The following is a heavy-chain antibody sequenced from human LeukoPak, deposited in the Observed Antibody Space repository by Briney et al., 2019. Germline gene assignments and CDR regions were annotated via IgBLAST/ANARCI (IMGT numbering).Heavy chain of an antibody. D-gene: IGHD6-19*01. CDR2: IRSKAYGGTT. Sequence: GGSLRFSCTASGFTFGDYAMSWFRQAPGKGLEWVGFIRSKAYGGTTEYAASVKGRFTISRDDSKSIAYLQMNSLKTEDTAVYYCTRGSGSSGWYGAFDIWGQGTMVTVSS. CDR1: GFTFGDYA. CDR3: TRGSGSSGWYGAFDI. J-gene: IGHJ3*02. V-gene: IGHV3-49*03.